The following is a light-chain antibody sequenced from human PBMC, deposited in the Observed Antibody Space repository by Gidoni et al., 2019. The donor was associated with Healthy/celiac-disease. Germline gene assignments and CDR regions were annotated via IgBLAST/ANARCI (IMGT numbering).Light chain of an antibody. V-gene: IGLV2-23*01. CDR3: CSYAGSSLYV. J-gene: IGLJ1*01. CDR2: EGS. CDR1: SSDVGSYNL. Sequence: QSALTQPASVSGSPGQSITISCTGTSSDVGSYNLVSWYQQHPGKDPKLMIYEGSKRPSGVSNRFSGSKSGNTASLTISGLQAEDEADYYCCSYAGSSLYVFGTGTKVTVL.